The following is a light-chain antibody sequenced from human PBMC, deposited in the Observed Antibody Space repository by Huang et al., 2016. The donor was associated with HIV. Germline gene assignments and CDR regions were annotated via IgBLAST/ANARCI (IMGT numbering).Light chain of an antibody. V-gene: IGKV2-28*01. Sequence: DIVMTQSPLSLPVTPGEPASITCRSSQSLLHSNGYSYLDWYLQRPGQSPQLLIYLGSNWASGVPDRFSGSGSGTDFTLKISRVEAEDVGVYYCMQALQTPPWTFGQGTKVEIK. J-gene: IGKJ1*01. CDR3: MQALQTPPWT. CDR1: QSLLHSNGYSY. CDR2: LGS.